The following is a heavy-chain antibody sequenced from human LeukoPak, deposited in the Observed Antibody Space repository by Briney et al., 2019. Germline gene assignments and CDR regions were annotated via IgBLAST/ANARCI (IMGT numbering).Heavy chain of an antibody. V-gene: IGHV3-21*01. J-gene: IGHJ4*02. Sequence: GGSLRLSCAASVFTFSSYSMNWVRQAPGKGLEWVSSISSSSSYIYYADSVKGRFTISIDNAKNSLYLQMNSLRAEDTAVYYCARVWEGIGGYCSGGSCYSIDYWGQGTLVTVSS. CDR2: ISSSSSYI. CDR3: ARVWEGIGGYCSGGSCYSIDY. CDR1: VFTFSSYS. D-gene: IGHD2-15*01.